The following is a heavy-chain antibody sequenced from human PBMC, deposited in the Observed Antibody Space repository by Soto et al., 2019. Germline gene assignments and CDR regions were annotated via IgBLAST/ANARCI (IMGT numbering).Heavy chain of an antibody. Sequence: GESLKISCXGSGYSFSNWWIAWVRQMPGKGLEYMGIIYPSDSQTRYSPSFQGQVTISADKSISTAYLQWSSLKASDTAIYYCARHGFYGDYSSNYFDPWGQGTLVTVSS. CDR1: GYSFSNWW. V-gene: IGHV5-51*01. J-gene: IGHJ5*02. D-gene: IGHD4-17*01. CDR2: IYPSDSQT. CDR3: ARHGFYGDYSSNYFDP.